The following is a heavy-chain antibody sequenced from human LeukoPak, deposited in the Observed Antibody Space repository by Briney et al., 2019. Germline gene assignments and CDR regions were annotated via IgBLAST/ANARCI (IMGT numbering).Heavy chain of an antibody. Sequence: SETLSLTCTVSGDSINPYYWSWIRQPPGEGLEWIGYIFYRGSTNYNAALKSRVAISLDTSKNQFSLKLNSVSAADTAVYCCAGTTGRYFEYWGQGILVTVSS. J-gene: IGHJ4*02. D-gene: IGHD1-26*01. CDR2: IFYRGST. V-gene: IGHV4-59*01. CDR3: AGTTGRYFEY. CDR1: GDSINPYY.